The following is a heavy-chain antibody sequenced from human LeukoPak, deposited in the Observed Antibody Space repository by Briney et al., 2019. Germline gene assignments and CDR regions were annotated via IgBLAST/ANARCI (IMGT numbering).Heavy chain of an antibody. CDR2: INHSGST. CDR1: GGSFSGYY. V-gene: IGHV4-34*01. J-gene: IGHJ5*02. D-gene: IGHD2-15*01. Sequence: SETLSLTCAVYGGSFSGYYWSWIRQPPGKGLEWIGEINHSGSTNYNPSLKSRVTISVDTSKNQFSLKLSSVTAADTAVYYCARVQYRSGGSCYPWGQGTLVTVSS. CDR3: ARVQYRSGGSCYP.